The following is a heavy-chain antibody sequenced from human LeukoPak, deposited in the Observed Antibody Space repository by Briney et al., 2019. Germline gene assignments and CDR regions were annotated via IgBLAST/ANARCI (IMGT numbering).Heavy chain of an antibody. CDR3: ARFRVAVAGTVSRHRDAFDI. Sequence: GGSLRLSCAASGFTFSSYEMNWVRQAPGKGLEWVSYISSSGSTIYYADSVKGRFTISRDNAKNSLYLQVNSLRAEDTAVYYCARFRVAVAGTVSRHRDAFDIWGQGTMVTVSS. J-gene: IGHJ3*02. D-gene: IGHD6-19*01. CDR2: ISSSGSTI. CDR1: GFTFSSYE. V-gene: IGHV3-48*03.